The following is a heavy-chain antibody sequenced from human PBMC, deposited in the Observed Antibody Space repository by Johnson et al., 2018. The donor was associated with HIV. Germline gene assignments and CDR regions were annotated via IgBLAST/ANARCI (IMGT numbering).Heavy chain of an antibody. V-gene: IGHV3-33*06. CDR3: AEDVDYYCATPAGPFEI. D-gene: IGHD3-22*01. Sequence: QVQLVESGGGVVQPGRSLRLSCAASGFTFSTYGMHWVRQAPGKGLEWVAVICYSGSNKYYADSVKGRFTISRDNSKHTLYLQMNSLRAEDTAVYYCAEDVDYYCATPAGPFEIWGQGTMVTVSS. CDR1: GFTFSTYG. J-gene: IGHJ3*02. CDR2: ICYSGSNK.